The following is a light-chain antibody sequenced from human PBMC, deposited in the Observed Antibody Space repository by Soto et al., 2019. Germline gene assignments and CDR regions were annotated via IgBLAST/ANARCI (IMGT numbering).Light chain of an antibody. J-gene: IGKJ3*01. CDR1: QGISNY. Sequence: DIQMAQSPSSLSASVGDRVTITCRASQGISNYLAWYQQKPGKVPKLLIYAESTLQSGVPSRFIGSGSVTDFTRTITSLQPEDVATDYCQQYNSAPFTFGPGTKVDIK. CDR3: QQYNSAPFT. CDR2: AES. V-gene: IGKV1-27*01.